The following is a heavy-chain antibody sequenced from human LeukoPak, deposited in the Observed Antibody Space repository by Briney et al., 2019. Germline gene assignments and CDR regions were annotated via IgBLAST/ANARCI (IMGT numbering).Heavy chain of an antibody. V-gene: IGHV4-39*07. Sequence: SETLSLTCTVSGDSFTSVTDYWAWIRQPPGKGLEWIATGDYSGGTCYNPSLESRVAISADMSKNQISLQLTSVTGADTAVYYCAGERGEEYSSGWYKTNFFYNWGQGIRVTVSS. J-gene: IGHJ4*02. D-gene: IGHD6-19*01. CDR3: AGERGEEYSSGWYKTNFFYN. CDR2: GDYSGGT. CDR1: GDSFTSVTDY.